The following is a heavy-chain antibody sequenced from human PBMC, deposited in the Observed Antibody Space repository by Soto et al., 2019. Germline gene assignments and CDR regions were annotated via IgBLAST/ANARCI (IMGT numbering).Heavy chain of an antibody. D-gene: IGHD6-19*01. J-gene: IGHJ4*02. CDR1: GYTFTSYD. CDR2: MNPNSGNT. Sequence: QVQLVQSGAEVKKPGASVKVSCKASGYTFTSYDVNWVRQATGQGLEWMGWMNPNSGNTGYAQKFQGRVTMTRNTSISTAYMELSSLRSEGTAVYYCAREWSSGWYVDYWGQGTLVTVSS. CDR3: AREWSSGWYVDY. V-gene: IGHV1-8*01.